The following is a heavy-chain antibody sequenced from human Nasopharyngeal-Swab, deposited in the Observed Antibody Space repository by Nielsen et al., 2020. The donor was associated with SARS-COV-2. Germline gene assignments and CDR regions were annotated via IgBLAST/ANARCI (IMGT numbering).Heavy chain of an antibody. V-gene: IGHV4-59*08. CDR2: ILDSGTT. J-gene: IGHJ5*02. D-gene: IGHD3-10*01. Sequence: WIRQPPGKGLEWIGYILDSGTTTYNPSPKSRVTISIDTSKNHFSLEMTSVTAADTAIYYCAASYGSGSFRSWFDPWGQGTLVTVSS. CDR3: AASYGSGSFRSWFDP.